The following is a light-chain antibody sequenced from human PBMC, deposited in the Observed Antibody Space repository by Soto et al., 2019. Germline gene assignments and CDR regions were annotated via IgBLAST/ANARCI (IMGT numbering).Light chain of an antibody. J-gene: IGLJ3*02. CDR3: AAWDGSLSGWV. CDR1: SSNIGSNT. V-gene: IGLV1-44*01. CDR2: NNI. Sequence: QSVLTQPPSASGTPGQRVTISCSGSSSNIGSNTVNWYQHLPGTAPKLLIYNNIQRPSGVPDRFSSSKSGTSASLAISGFQSEDEADYYCAAWDGSLSGWVFGGGTKLTVL.